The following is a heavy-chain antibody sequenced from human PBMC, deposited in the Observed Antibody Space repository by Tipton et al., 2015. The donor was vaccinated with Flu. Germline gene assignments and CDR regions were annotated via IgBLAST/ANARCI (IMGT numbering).Heavy chain of an antibody. CDR1: GGSISSYY. V-gene: IGHV4-4*07. CDR3: ARDFHPTSNWFDP. Sequence: TLSLTCTVSGGSISSYYWTWIRQPAGKGLEWIGRTYTSGSTKYNPSLKSRVTMSLDTSNNHFSLKLTSVTAADSAVYYCARDFHPTSNWFDPWGQGTLVTVSS. CDR2: TYTSGST. J-gene: IGHJ5*02.